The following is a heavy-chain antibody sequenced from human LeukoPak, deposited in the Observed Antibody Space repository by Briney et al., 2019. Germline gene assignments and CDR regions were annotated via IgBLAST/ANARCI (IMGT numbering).Heavy chain of an antibody. CDR3: ASSQEPHQVDY. J-gene: IGHJ4*02. Sequence: ASVRVSCKASGYTFTSYYMHWVRHPPGQGLEWMEIINPSGGSTSYAQKFQDRVTSTRDTSTSTVNMELSSLSSEDTAVYYCASSQEPHQVDYWGQGTLVTVSS. CDR2: INPSGGST. CDR1: GYTFTSYY. D-gene: IGHD1-26*01. V-gene: IGHV1-46*01.